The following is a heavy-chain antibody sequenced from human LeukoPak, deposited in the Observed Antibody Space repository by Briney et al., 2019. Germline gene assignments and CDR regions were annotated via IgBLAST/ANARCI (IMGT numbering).Heavy chain of an antibody. CDR3: ARDRTQGTYYYDSSGYYWGPDAFDI. J-gene: IGHJ3*02. D-gene: IGHD3-22*01. CDR1: GYTFTSYG. V-gene: IGHV1-18*01. Sequence: ASVKVSCKASGYTFTSYGISWVRQAPGQGLEWMGWISAYNGNTNYAQKLQGRVTMTTDTSTSTAYMELRSLRSDDTAVYYCARDRTQGTYYYDSSGYYWGPDAFDIWGQGTMVTVSS. CDR2: ISAYNGNT.